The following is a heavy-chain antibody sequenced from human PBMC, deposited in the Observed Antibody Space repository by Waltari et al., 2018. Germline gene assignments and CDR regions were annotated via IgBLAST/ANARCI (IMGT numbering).Heavy chain of an antibody. CDR1: GGSFSGYY. V-gene: IGHV4-34*01. CDR2: INHSGRT. J-gene: IGHJ5*02. Sequence: QVQLQQWGAGLLKPSETLSLTCAVYGGSFSGYYWSWIRQPPGKGLEWIGEINHSGRTNYNPSLKSRVTISVDTSKNQFSLKLSSVTAADTAVYYCARFVRITIFGVVTTDNWFDPWGQGTLVTVSS. D-gene: IGHD3-3*01. CDR3: ARFVRITIFGVVTTDNWFDP.